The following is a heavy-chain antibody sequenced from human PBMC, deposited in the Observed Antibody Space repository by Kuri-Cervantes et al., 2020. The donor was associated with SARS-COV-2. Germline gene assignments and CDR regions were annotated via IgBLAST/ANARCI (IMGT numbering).Heavy chain of an antibody. Sequence: GRSLSLSRKVSGYSFTSYWTGCDRQMPGKGQAWMGIIYPGDSDTRYSPSFQGQVTLSADKSISTAYLQWSSLKASDTAMYYCARRPHYDFWSGSGYYFDYWGQGTLVTVSS. D-gene: IGHD3-3*01. CDR1: GYSFTSYW. V-gene: IGHV5-51*01. J-gene: IGHJ4*02. CDR3: ARRPHYDFWSGSGYYFDY. CDR2: IYPGDSDT.